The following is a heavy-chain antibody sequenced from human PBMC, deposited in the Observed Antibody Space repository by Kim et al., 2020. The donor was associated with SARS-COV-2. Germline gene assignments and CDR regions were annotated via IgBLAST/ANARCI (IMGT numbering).Heavy chain of an antibody. J-gene: IGHJ5*02. Sequence: NPSLKSRVTMSVDTSKTHFSLRLGSVTAADTAVYDCARQSSGWNLNWFDPWGQGTLVTVSS. V-gene: IGHV4-39*01. CDR3: ARQSSGWNLNWFDP. D-gene: IGHD6-19*01.